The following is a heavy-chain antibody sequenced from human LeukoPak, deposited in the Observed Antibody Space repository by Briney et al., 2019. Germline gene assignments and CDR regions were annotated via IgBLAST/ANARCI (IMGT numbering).Heavy chain of an antibody. CDR2: VSSNGGGT. Sequence: PGGSLRLSCVGSGFTFSSYAMSWIRQAPGKGLEWVSHVSSNGGGTDYADSVKGRFTTSNDNSKSTVYLQMNSLRAEDTALYFCAKDSSGYSTAWGQGTPVTVSS. J-gene: IGHJ4*02. D-gene: IGHD6-13*01. CDR3: AKDSSGYSTA. CDR1: GFTFSSYA. V-gene: IGHV3-23*01.